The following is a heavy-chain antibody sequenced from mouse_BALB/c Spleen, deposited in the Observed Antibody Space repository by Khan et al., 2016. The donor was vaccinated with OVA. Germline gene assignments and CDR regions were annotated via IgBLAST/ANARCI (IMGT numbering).Heavy chain of an antibody. V-gene: IGHV5-4*02. D-gene: IGHD2-13*01. CDR1: GFTFSDYY. Sequence: EVELVESGGGLVKPGGSLKLSCVASGFTFSDYYMYWVRQTPEKRLEWVATISDGGSYTYYPDSVKGRFTISRDDVKNNLYLQMSSLKSEDTAMYYCARGFYGDPFAYWGQGTLVTVSA. J-gene: IGHJ3*01. CDR3: ARGFYGDPFAY. CDR2: ISDGGSYT.